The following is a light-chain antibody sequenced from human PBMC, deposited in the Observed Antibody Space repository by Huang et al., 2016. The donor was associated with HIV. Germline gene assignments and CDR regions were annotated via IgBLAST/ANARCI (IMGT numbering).Light chain of an antibody. CDR2: NAS. CDR1: QNLNSY. J-gene: IGKJ4*01. Sequence: EIVLTQFPATLSLSPGETATLSCRATQNLNSYLAWYQQKPGQAPSLLIYNASTRAPGIPARFSGSGSETDFNLTISSLKPEDFAIYYCQQRSKSLTFGGGTTVEIK. CDR3: QQRSKSLT. V-gene: IGKV3-11*01.